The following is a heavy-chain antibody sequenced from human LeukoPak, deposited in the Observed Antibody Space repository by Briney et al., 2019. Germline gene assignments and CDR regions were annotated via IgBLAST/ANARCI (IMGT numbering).Heavy chain of an antibody. V-gene: IGHV3-23*01. D-gene: IGHD3-10*01. CDR1: GFTFSNSA. CDR2: ISGSGGNT. J-gene: IGHJ4*02. Sequence: GGSLRLSCAASGFTFSNSAMSWVRQAPGKGLEWVSAISGSGGNTYYADSVKGRFTISKDNSRDTLYLQMNSLRAEDTAMYYCAKDLGAGGGSVFDYWGQGALVTVSS. CDR3: AKDLGAGGGSVFDY.